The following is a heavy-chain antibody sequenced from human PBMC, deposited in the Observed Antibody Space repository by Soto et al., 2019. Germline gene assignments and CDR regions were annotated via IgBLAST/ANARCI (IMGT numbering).Heavy chain of an antibody. CDR2: INPNSGGT. J-gene: IGHJ6*02. CDR3: ARNRKILWFGDLLDKYYYHYDGLAV. V-gene: IGHV1-2*04. Sequence: ASVKVSCKASGYTFTGYYMHWVRQAPGQGLEWMGWINPNSGGTNYAQKFQGWVTMTRDTSISTAYMELSRLRSDDTAVYYCARNRKILWFGDLLDKYYYHYDGLAVRAQGTTVPVSS. D-gene: IGHD3-10*01. CDR1: GYTFTGYY.